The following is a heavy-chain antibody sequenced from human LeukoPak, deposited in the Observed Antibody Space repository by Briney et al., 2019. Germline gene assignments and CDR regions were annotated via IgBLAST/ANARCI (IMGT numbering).Heavy chain of an antibody. V-gene: IGHV3-23*01. CDR3: AKDVLYYYGSGRQNYFDH. Sequence: PGGSLRLSCAASGFTFSSYAMSWVRQAPGKGLEWVSATSGSGGSTYHADSVKGRFTISRDNSKNTLYQQMNSLRAEDTAVYYCAKDVLYYYGSGRQNYFDHWGQGTLVTVSS. CDR2: TSGSGGST. D-gene: IGHD3-10*01. J-gene: IGHJ4*02. CDR1: GFTFSSYA.